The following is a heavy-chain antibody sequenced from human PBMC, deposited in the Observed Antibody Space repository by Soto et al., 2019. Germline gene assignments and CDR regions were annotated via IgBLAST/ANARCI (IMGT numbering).Heavy chain of an antibody. D-gene: IGHD3-16*01. V-gene: IGHV3-74*01. J-gene: IGHJ4*02. CDR1: GFALSTYW. CDR3: ARVARGAWGVFDH. Sequence: EVQLVESGGGLVQPGGSLRLSCAASGFALSTYWMHWVRQVPGKGLVWVSRIDYDGSTTSYADSVKGRFTISRDNAKNTLYLPMSSLTAEDTAVYYCARVARGAWGVFDHWGQGTLVTVSS. CDR2: IDYDGSTT.